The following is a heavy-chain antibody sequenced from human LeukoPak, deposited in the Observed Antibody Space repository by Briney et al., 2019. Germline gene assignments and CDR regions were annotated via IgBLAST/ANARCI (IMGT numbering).Heavy chain of an antibody. Sequence: SETLSLTCTVSGGSIGTYYWSWIRQPPGKGLEWIGYIYYSGSTNYSPSLKSRVTISVDTSKNQFSLQLNSVTPEDTAVSYCARRASSGWGNFDYWGQGTLVTVSS. CDR2: IYYSGST. CDR3: ARRASSGWGNFDY. CDR1: GGSIGTYY. V-gene: IGHV4-59*12. J-gene: IGHJ4*02. D-gene: IGHD6-19*01.